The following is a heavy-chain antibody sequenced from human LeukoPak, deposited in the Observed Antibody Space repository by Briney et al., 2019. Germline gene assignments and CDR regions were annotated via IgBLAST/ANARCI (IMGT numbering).Heavy chain of an antibody. V-gene: IGHV4-4*02. CDR1: GGSISSSNW. Sequence: SGTLSLTCAVSGGSISSSNWWSWVRQPPGKGLEWIGEIYHSGSTNYNPSLKSRVTISVDKSKNQFSLKLSSVTAADTAVYYCARTSRDKGSHKGSFGYYYGSGSYGYYFDYWGQGTLVTVSS. J-gene: IGHJ4*02. D-gene: IGHD3-10*01. CDR3: ARTSRDKGSHKGSFGYYYGSGSYGYYFDY. CDR2: IYHSGST.